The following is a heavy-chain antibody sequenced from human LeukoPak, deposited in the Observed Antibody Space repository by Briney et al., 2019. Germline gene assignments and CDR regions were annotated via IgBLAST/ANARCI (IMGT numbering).Heavy chain of an antibody. CDR2: IYYSGRT. CDR1: GGSISSSSYY. Sequence: SETLSLTCTVSGGSISSSSYYWGWIRQPPGKGLEWIGSIYYSGRTYYNPSLESRVTISVDTSKNQFSLRLTSLTAADTAVYYCAREPTSGSSFHTPNWFDPWGQGTLVTVSS. J-gene: IGHJ5*02. CDR3: AREPTSGSSFHTPNWFDP. V-gene: IGHV4-39*07. D-gene: IGHD1-26*01.